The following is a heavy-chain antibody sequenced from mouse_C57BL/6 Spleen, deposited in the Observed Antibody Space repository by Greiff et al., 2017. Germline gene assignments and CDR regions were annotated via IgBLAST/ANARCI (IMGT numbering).Heavy chain of an antibody. CDR1: GFTFSDYG. D-gene: IGHD1-1*01. CDR2: ISSGSSTI. Sequence: EVQLVESGGGLVKPGGSLKLSCAASGFTFSDYGMHWVRQAPEKGLEWVAYISSGSSTIYYADTVKGRFTISRDTAKNTLFLQMTSLRSEDTAMYYCARGITTVASYYYAMDYWGQGTSVTVSS. V-gene: IGHV5-17*01. CDR3: ARGITTVASYYYAMDY. J-gene: IGHJ4*01.